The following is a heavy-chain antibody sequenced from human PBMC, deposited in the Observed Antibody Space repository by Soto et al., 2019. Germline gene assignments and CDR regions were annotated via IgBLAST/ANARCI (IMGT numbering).Heavy chain of an antibody. CDR1: GFTFNTYG. V-gene: IGHV3-30*18. J-gene: IGHJ4*02. CDR2: ISFDEKIQ. CDR3: AKVAESSMITFGGVIAD. D-gene: IGHD3-16*02. Sequence: QVQLVESGGGVVQPGRTLRLSCAASGFTFNTYGMHWVRQAPGKGLEWVAVISFDEKIQYYADSVKGRYTNSRDNSKHQMSLSVDRLRAEDTAVYYCAKVAESSMITFGGVIADRGQGTLVTVSS.